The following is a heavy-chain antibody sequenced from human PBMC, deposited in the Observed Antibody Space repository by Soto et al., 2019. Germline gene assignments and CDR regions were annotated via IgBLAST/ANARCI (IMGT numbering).Heavy chain of an antibody. V-gene: IGHV3-30-3*01. D-gene: IGHD2-15*01. CDR1: GFTFSSYA. CDR3: AREPQWRYIGSSQAFDY. J-gene: IGHJ4*02. Sequence: VQLVESGGGVVQPGRSLRLSCAASGFTFSSYAMHWVRQAPGKGLEWVAVISYDGSNKYYADSVKGRFTISRDNSKNTLYLQMNSLRAEDTAVYYCAREPQWRYIGSSQAFDYWGQGTLVTVSS. CDR2: ISYDGSNK.